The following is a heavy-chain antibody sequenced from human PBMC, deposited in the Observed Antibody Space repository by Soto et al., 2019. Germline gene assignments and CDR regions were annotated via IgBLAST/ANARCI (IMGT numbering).Heavy chain of an antibody. CDR3: ARVPWGQWLVLDY. D-gene: IGHD6-19*01. Sequence: PSETLSLTCTVSGGFISSYYWSWIRQPPGKGLEWIGFIYYNGYTNYNPSLRSRVTISVDTSKNQFSLKLSSVTAADTAVYYCARVPWGQWLVLDYWGQGTLVTVSS. CDR2: IYYNGYT. CDR1: GGFISSYY. V-gene: IGHV4-59*01. J-gene: IGHJ4*02.